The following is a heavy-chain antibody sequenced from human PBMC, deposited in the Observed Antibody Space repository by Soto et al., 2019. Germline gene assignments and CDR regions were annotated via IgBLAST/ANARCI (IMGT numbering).Heavy chain of an antibody. Sequence: SETLSLTCTFSGGSISRYYFSWIRQPPGKGLEWIGYIYYSGSTNYNPSLKSRVTISVDTSKNQFSLKLSSVTAADTAVYYCASQDIVLVPAAPFDYWGQGTLVTVS. V-gene: IGHV4-59*01. CDR2: IYYSGST. CDR3: ASQDIVLVPAAPFDY. CDR1: GGSISRYY. D-gene: IGHD2-2*01. J-gene: IGHJ4*02.